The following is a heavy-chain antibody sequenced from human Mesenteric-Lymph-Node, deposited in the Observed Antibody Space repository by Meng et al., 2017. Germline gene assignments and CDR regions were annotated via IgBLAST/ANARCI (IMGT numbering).Heavy chain of an antibody. J-gene: IGHJ4*02. CDR1: GGSFSTYT. CDR2: LIPVLNKA. CDR3: ARGRGNQPLFDF. V-gene: IGHV1-69*10. D-gene: IGHD2/OR15-2a*01. Sequence: VQLVQLGAEVKKPGSSVKVACKTSGGSFSTYTFSWVRQAPGQGLEWMGGLIPVLNKAKSAPRFQDRVTFTADETTTTAYMELSSLTFEDTAVYFCARGRGNQPLFDFWGQGTLVTVSS.